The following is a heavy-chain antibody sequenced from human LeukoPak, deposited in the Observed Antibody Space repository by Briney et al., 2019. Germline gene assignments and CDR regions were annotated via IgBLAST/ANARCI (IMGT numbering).Heavy chain of an antibody. V-gene: IGHV3-30*02. CDR3: AKPFDYRGEGGFDP. J-gene: IGHJ5*02. D-gene: IGHD3-9*01. CDR2: IRYDGSNK. Sequence: PGGSLRLSCAASGFTFSSYGMHWVRQAPGKGLEWVAFIRYDGSNKYYADSVKGRFTISRDNSKNTLYLQMNSLRAEDTAVYYCAKPFDYRGEGGFDPWGQGTLVTVSS. CDR1: GFTFSSYG.